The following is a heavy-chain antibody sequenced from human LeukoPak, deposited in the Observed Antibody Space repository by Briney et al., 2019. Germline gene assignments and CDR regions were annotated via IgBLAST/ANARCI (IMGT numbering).Heavy chain of an antibody. D-gene: IGHD2/OR15-2a*01. CDR1: GGSISSTTYS. V-gene: IGHV4-39*01. CDR2: ISYTGNT. CDR3: ARQFNNGFDI. J-gene: IGHJ3*02. Sequence: SETLSLTCTISGGSISSTTYSWGWIRQSPGKGLEWIGNISYTGNTYYNPSLNSRFTLAVDTAKNQSALKLTSVPAAATAKYYCARQFNNGFDIWGRGTMVTVSS.